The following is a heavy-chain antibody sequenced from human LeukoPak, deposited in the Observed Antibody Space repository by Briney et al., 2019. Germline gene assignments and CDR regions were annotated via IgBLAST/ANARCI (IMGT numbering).Heavy chain of an antibody. D-gene: IGHD2-2*01. CDR1: GYSFTSYG. CDR3: ARGGYCSSTSCLSGWDFHYYMDV. V-gene: IGHV1-18*01. CDR2: ISPYKGNT. J-gene: IGHJ6*03. Sequence: ASVKVSCKASGYSFTSYGISWERQAPGKGLEWMGWISPYKGNTNYTQNLQGRVTMTTDTPTRTAYMELRSLRSDDTAVYYCARGGYCSSTSCLSGWDFHYYMDVWGKGTTVTVSS.